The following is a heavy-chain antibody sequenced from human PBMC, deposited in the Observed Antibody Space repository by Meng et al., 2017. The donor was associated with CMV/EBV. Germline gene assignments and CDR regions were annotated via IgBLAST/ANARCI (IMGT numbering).Heavy chain of an antibody. V-gene: IGHV4-61*02. CDR2: IYTSGST. D-gene: IGHD3-10*01. Sequence: VRSTGAAPGLVNPSTTLSPTCTVSGGSISSGSYYWSWIRQPAGKGLEWIGRIYTSGSTNYNPSLKSRVTISVDTSKNQFSLKLSSVTAADTAVYYCASVQGLGVSWGQGTLVTVSS. CDR3: ASVQGLGVS. J-gene: IGHJ4*02. CDR1: GGSISSGSYY.